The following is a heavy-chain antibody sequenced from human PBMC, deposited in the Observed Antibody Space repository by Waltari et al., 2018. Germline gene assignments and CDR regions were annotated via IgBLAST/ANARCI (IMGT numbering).Heavy chain of an antibody. CDR3: ARARRFEQWLADYFDY. Sequence: EVQLVESGGGLIQPGGSLRLSCAASGFTVSSNYMSWVRQAPGKGLEWVSVIYSGGSTYYADSVKGRFTISRDNAKNSLYLQMNSLRAEDTAVYYCARARRFEQWLADYFDYWGQGTLVTVSS. J-gene: IGHJ4*02. CDR2: IYSGGST. V-gene: IGHV3-53*01. CDR1: GFTVSSNY. D-gene: IGHD6-19*01.